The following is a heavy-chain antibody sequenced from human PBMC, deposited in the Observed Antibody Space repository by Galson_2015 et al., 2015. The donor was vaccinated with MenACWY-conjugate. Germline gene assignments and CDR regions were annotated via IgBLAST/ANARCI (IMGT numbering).Heavy chain of an antibody. V-gene: IGHV3-23*01. CDR1: GLTLSNYA. CDR2: INSAGST. CDR3: ARDGGTAIADAFDI. D-gene: IGHD3-16*01. J-gene: IGHJ3*02. Sequence: SLRLSCAASGLTLSNYAMSWVRQAPGKGLEWVSAINSAGSTYYPDSVKGRFTISRDNSKNTLYLQMKSLRAVDTAIYYCARDGGTAIADAFDIWGRGTTVTVSS.